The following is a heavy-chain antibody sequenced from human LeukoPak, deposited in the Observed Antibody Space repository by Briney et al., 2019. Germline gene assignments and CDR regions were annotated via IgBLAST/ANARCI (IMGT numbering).Heavy chain of an antibody. Sequence: ASVKVSCKASGYTFTRYAISWVRQAPGQGLEWMGWINPFNGNTNDAERFQGRVIMTTDTSTRTAYMELRSLRSDDTAVYYCARANRRAVAEFYYYMDVWGKGTTVTVSS. J-gene: IGHJ6*03. CDR1: GYTFTRYA. D-gene: IGHD6-19*01. CDR3: ARANRRAVAEFYYYMDV. V-gene: IGHV1-18*01. CDR2: INPFNGNT.